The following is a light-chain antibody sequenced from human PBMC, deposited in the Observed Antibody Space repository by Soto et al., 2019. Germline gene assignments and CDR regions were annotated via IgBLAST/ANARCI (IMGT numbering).Light chain of an antibody. CDR1: QSVSSF. CDR2: DAS. J-gene: IGKJ3*01. CDR3: QQRSTWPPFT. Sequence: EIVLTQSPATLSLSPGERATLSCRASQSVSSFLAWYQQKAGQAPRLLIYDASNRASGIPDRFSGAGSGTDFTLTISSLEPDDFAVYYCQQRSTWPPFTFGPRTKVEIK. V-gene: IGKV3-11*01.